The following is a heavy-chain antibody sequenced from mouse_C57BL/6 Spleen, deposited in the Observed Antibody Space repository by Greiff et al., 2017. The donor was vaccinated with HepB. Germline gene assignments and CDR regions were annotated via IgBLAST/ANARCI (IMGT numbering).Heavy chain of an antibody. V-gene: IGHV5-4*01. J-gene: IGHJ3*01. Sequence: EVKLVESGGGLVKPGGSLKLSCAASGFTFSSYAMSWVRQTPEKRLEWVATISDGGSYTYYPDNVKGRFTISRDNAKNNLYLQMSHLKSEDTAMYYCARDVDDYDAYWGQGTLVTVAA. CDR1: GFTFSSYA. D-gene: IGHD2-4*01. CDR2: ISDGGSYT. CDR3: ARDVDDYDAY.